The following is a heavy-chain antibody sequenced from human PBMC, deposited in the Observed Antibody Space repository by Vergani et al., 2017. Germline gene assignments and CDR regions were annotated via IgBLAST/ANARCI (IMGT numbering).Heavy chain of an antibody. CDR1: GFTFSDYY. V-gene: IGHV3-11*05. CDR2: ISSSSSYT. Sequence: QVQLVESGGGLVKPGGSLRLSCAASGFTFSDYYMSWIRQAPGKGLEWVSYISSSSSYTNYADSVKGRFTISRDNSKNTLYLQMNSLRAEDTAVYYCAKEDIVVVVAATPPGYWGQGTLVTVSS. J-gene: IGHJ4*02. D-gene: IGHD2-15*01. CDR3: AKEDIVVVVAATPPGY.